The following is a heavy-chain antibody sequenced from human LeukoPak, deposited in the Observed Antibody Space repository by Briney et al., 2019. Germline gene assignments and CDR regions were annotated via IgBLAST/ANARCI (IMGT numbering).Heavy chain of an antibody. CDR2: IRSKAYGETA. J-gene: IGHJ4*02. V-gene: IGHV3-49*03. CDR3: TRDRGAYNLYDY. CDR1: GFTFGDYA. Sequence: GGSLRLSCTASGFTFGDYAMSWIRQAPGKGLEWVGFIRSKAYGETADYAASVKGRFTISRDDSKVIAYLQMNSLKTEDTAVYHCTRDRGAYNLYDYWGQGTLVTVSS. D-gene: IGHD1-1*01.